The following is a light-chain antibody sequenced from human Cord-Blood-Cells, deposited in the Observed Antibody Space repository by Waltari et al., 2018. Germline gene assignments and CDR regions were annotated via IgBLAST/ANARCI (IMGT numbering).Light chain of an antibody. CDR3: QQYGSSQT. Sequence: EIVLTQSPGTLSLSPGERATLSCRASQSVSSGYLAWYQQKPGQAPRLLIYGASSRATGIPDRFSGSGSGTDFTLTISRLEPEYFAVYYCQQYGSSQTFGQGTKVEIK. V-gene: IGKV3-20*01. CDR1: QSVSSGY. CDR2: GAS. J-gene: IGKJ1*01.